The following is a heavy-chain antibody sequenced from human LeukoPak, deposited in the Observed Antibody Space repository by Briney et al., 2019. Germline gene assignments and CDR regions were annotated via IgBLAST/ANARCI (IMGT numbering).Heavy chain of an antibody. J-gene: IGHJ4*02. D-gene: IGHD3-9*01. CDR3: ARTLPDYDILTGLDY. CDR1: GYTFTSYA. V-gene: IGHV1-3*01. CDR2: INAGNGNT. Sequence: ASVKVSCKASGYTFTSYAMHWVRQAPGQRLEWMGWINAGNGNTKYSQKFQGRVTITRDTSASTAYMELSSLRSEDTAVYYCARTLPDYDILTGLDYWGQGTLVTVSS.